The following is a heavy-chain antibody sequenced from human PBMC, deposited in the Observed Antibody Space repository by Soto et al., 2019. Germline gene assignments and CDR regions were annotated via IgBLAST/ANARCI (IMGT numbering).Heavy chain of an antibody. CDR2: IYYSGRT. D-gene: IGHD1-1*01. V-gene: IGHV4-59*01. J-gene: IGHJ4*02. CDR3: ARRSTYHYFDY. CDR1: GGSISSYY. Sequence: SETLSLTCTVSGGSISSYYWSWIRQPPGKGLEWIGYIYYSGRTNYNPSLKSRVTISVDTSKNQFSLKLSSVTAADTAVYYCARRSTYHYFDYWGQGTLVTVSS.